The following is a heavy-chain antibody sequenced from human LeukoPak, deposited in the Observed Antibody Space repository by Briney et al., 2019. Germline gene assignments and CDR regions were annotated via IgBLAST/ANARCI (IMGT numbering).Heavy chain of an antibody. CDR1: GDNFNRHW. Sequence: GESLKISCKGSGDNFNRHWIGWVRQMSGKGLEWIGIIYLGDSDTRYSPSFQGQITISADKSISTAYLQWSSLKASDTAIYYCARHSSYTSGWPLDYWGQGTLVTVSS. CDR2: IYLGDSDT. CDR3: ARHSSYTSGWPLDY. V-gene: IGHV5-51*01. D-gene: IGHD6-19*01. J-gene: IGHJ4*02.